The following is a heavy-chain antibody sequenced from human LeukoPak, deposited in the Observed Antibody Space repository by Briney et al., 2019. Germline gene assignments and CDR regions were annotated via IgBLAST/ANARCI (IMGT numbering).Heavy chain of an antibody. CDR1: GFTFSSYW. V-gene: IGHV3-74*01. CDR2: INSDGSST. CDR3: ARGRGYRDYDRPLDY. Sequence: PGGSLRLSCAASGFTFSSYWMHWVRQAPGKGLVWVSRINSDGSSTSYADSVKGRFTISRDNAKNTLYVQMNSLRAEDTAIYYCARGRGYRDYDRPLDYWGQGTLVTVSS. J-gene: IGHJ4*02. D-gene: IGHD5-12*01.